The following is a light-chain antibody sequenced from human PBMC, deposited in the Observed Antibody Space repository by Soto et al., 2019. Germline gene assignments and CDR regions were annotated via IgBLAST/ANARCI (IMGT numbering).Light chain of an antibody. CDR1: QSVSSY. CDR3: RQRSNWPPVT. J-gene: IGKJ4*01. Sequence: EIVMTQSPATLSLSPGERATLSCRASQSVSSYLAWYQQKPGQAPRLLIYDASTRATGIPARFSGSGSGTDLTITISSLEPEDFAIYYCRQRSNWPPVTFGGGTKVEIK. CDR2: DAS. V-gene: IGKV3-11*01.